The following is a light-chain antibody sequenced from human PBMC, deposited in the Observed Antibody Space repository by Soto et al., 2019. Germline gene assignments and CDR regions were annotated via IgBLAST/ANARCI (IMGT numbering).Light chain of an antibody. CDR3: RQHGSSSPFT. CDR2: GAS. V-gene: IGKV3-20*01. Sequence: EIVLTQSPGTLSLSPGERATLSCRASQSVTSIFLAWFQQKAGQAPRLLIYGASRRATGIPDRFSGSGSGIDFNIAISRRGPEDCVVYYCRQHGSSSPFTFGPGTKVDIK. CDR1: QSVTSIF. J-gene: IGKJ3*01.